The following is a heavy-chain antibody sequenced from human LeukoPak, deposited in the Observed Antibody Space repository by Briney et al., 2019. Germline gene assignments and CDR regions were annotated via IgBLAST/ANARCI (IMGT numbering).Heavy chain of an antibody. J-gene: IGHJ4*02. V-gene: IGHV4-4*07. CDR1: DTSINTYY. CDR2: MYATGTT. CDR3: AKVAKYYYGPETYFFFEN. D-gene: IGHD3-10*01. Sequence: PSETLSLTCTVSDTSINTYYWSWIRQPAGKGLEWTGHMYATGTTNYNPSLKSRVSMSIDTSKNQISLNLRSVTAADTAVYYCAKVAKYYYGPETYFFFENWGQGTLVTVSS.